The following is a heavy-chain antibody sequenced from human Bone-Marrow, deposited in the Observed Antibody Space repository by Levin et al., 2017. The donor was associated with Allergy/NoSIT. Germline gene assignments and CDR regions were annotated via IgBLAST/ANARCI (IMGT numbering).Heavy chain of an antibody. CDR2: INNDGSST. CDR1: GFTFTNYW. D-gene: IGHD6-19*01. V-gene: IGHV3-74*01. CDR3: ARGGSDFGRGWYNSGLDS. J-gene: IGHJ4*02. Sequence: GESLKISCAASGFTFTNYWMHWVRQAPGKGLVWVSRINNDGSSTNYADFVQGRFFISRDNGKNTLYLQTQNLRAEDTGVYYCARGGSDFGRGWYNSGLDSWGQGTLVTVSS.